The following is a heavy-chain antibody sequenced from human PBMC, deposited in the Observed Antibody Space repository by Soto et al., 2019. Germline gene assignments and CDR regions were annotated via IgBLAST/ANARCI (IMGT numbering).Heavy chain of an antibody. V-gene: IGHV3-23*01. CDR1: GFTVSSSA. Sequence: PGGSLRLSCVISGFTVSSSAMTWVRQAPGKGLEWVSTLSAGGSTYFAASVKGRFTISRNSSANTLYLQMGSLKAEDTAVYYCARDSYYDSSGYYRRFDYWGQGTLVTVSS. CDR3: ARDSYYDSSGYYRRFDY. J-gene: IGHJ4*02. CDR2: LSAGGST. D-gene: IGHD3-22*01.